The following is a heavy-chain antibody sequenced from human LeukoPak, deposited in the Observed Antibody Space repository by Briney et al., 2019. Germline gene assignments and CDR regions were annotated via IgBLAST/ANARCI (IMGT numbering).Heavy chain of an antibody. Sequence: PGGSLRLSCAASGFTFGTFAMNWVRQAPGKGLEWVSAISGSGGSTYYADSVKGRFTISRDNSKNTLYLQMNSLRAEDTAVYYCAKAHPTYFDYWGQGTLVTVSS. CDR3: AKAHPTYFDY. V-gene: IGHV3-23*01. CDR1: GFTFGTFA. CDR2: ISGSGGST. J-gene: IGHJ4*02.